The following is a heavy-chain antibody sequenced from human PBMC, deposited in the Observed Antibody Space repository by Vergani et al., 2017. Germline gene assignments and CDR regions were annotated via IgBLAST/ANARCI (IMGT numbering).Heavy chain of an antibody. J-gene: IGHJ6*02. CDR1: GFTFSSYG. D-gene: IGHD3-10*01. V-gene: IGHV3-33*06. CDR2: IWYDGSNK. Sequence: QVQLVESGGGVVQPGRSLRLSCAASGFTFSSYGMHWVRQAPGKGLEWVAVIWYDGSNKYYADSVKGRFTISRDNSKNTLYLQMNSLRAEDTAVYYCAKDPGRTAYYYYGMDVWGQGTTVTVSS. CDR3: AKDPGRTAYYYYGMDV.